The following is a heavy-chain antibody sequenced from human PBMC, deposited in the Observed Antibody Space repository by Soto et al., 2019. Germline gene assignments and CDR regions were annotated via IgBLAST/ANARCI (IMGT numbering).Heavy chain of an antibody. CDR3: VRRHVSATGIDWFDP. J-gene: IGHJ5*02. Sequence: AASVKVSCKASGYTFTSYGIHWVRQAPGQRLEWMGWINAANGDTKYSPKFQGRVTITRDTSASTAYMELSSLGSEDTAVYYCVRRHVSATGIDWFDPWGQGTLVTV. CDR1: GYTFTSYG. D-gene: IGHD6-13*01. V-gene: IGHV1-3*01. CDR2: INAANGDT.